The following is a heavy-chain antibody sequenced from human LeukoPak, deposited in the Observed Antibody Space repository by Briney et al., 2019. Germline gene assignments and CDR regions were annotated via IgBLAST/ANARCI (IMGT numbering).Heavy chain of an antibody. V-gene: IGHV4-61*08. CDR1: GASISSGGYY. Sequence: PSQTLSLTCTVSGASISSGGYYWSWIRQPPGKGLEWIGYIYYSGSTNYNPSLKSRVTISVDTSKNQLSLKLSSVTAADTAVYYCASANWGSYIDYWGQGTLVTVSS. CDR2: IYYSGST. D-gene: IGHD7-27*01. J-gene: IGHJ4*02. CDR3: ASANWGSYIDY.